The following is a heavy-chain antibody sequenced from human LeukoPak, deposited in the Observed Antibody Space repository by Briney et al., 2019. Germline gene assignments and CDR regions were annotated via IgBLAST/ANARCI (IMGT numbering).Heavy chain of an antibody. Sequence: SETLSLTCTVSGGSISSDGYYWTWIRQHPGKGLEWIGYIYYSGTTYYNPSLESRVTLSVDASKNQFSLRLSSVTAADTAVYYCARYRDSGGRLAFDIWGQGTMATVSS. D-gene: IGHD2-15*01. CDR3: ARYRDSGGRLAFDI. J-gene: IGHJ3*02. CDR2: IYYSGTT. CDR1: GGSISSDGYY. V-gene: IGHV4-31*03.